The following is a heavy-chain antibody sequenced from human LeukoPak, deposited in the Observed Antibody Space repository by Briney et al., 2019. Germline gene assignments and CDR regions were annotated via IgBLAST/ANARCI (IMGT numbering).Heavy chain of an antibody. CDR2: ISSSSSSI. V-gene: IGHV3-21*01. J-gene: IGHJ4*02. Sequence: PGGSLRLSCAASGFTFSSYSMNWVRQAPGKGLEWVSSISSSSSSIYYADSVKGRFTISRDNAKNALYLQMNILIAEETAVYYCSXXLTFGGVIVTHDYWGQGTLVTVSS. CDR3: SXXLTFGGVIVTHDY. D-gene: IGHD3-16*02. CDR1: GFTFSSYS.